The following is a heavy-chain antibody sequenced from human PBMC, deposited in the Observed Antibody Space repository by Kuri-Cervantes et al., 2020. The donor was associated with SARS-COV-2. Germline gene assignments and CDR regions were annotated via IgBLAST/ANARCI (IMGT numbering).Heavy chain of an antibody. D-gene: IGHD3-3*01. CDR1: GGSISSHY. V-gene: IGHV4-59*11. CDR2: IYYSGST. J-gene: IGHJ4*02. Sequence: SETLSLTCTVSGGSISSHYWSWIRQPSGKGLEWIGYIYYSGSTNYNPSLKSRVTISVDTSKNQFSLKLSSVTAADTAVYYCARLPIYFGAHYFDYWGQGTLVTVSS. CDR3: ARLPIYFGAHYFDY.